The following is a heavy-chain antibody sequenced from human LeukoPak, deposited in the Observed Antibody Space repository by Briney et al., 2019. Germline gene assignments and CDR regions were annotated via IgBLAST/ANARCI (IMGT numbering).Heavy chain of an antibody. V-gene: IGHV4-4*09. CDR3: ARVPAAFDI. Sequence: SETLSLTCSVSGGSITSYYWTWIRQPPGKGLEWIGYIYHSGDTYYNPSLKSRVTISVDTSKNQFSLKLRSVTAADTAVYYCARVPAAFDIWGQGRMVTVSS. D-gene: IGHD1-14*01. CDR2: IYHSGDT. CDR1: GGSITSYY. J-gene: IGHJ3*02.